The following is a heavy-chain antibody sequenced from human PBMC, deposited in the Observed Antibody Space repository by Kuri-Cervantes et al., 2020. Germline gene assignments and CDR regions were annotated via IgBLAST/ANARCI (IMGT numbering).Heavy chain of an antibody. CDR1: GGSISSYY. J-gene: IGHJ5*02. CDR2: IYYSGST. Sequence: SETLSLTCTVSGGSISSYYWGWIRQPPGKGLEWIGSIYYSGSTYYNPSLKSRVTISVDTSKNQFSLKLSSVTAADTAVYYCARGYWAAAGYNWFDPWGQGTLVTVSS. CDR3: ARGYWAAAGYNWFDP. V-gene: IGHV4-39*07. D-gene: IGHD6-13*01.